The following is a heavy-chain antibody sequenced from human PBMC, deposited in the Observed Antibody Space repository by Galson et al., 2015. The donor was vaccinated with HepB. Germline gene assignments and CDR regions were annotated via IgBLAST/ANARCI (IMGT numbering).Heavy chain of an antibody. CDR3: ARGSWRIDY. CDR1: GGSISSGSYY. J-gene: IGHJ4*02. D-gene: IGHD6-13*01. V-gene: IGHV4-61*02. CDR2: IYTSGST. Sequence: TLSLTCTVSGGSISSGSYYWSWIRQPAGKGLEWIGRIYTSGSTNYNPSLKSRVTMSVDTSKNQFSLKLSSVTAADTAVYYCARGSWRIDYWGQGTLVTVSS.